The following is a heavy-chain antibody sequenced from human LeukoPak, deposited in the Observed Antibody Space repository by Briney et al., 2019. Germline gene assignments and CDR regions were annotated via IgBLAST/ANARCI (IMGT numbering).Heavy chain of an antibody. J-gene: IGHJ4*02. CDR3: AKDFWGDHGPPFDY. CDR1: GFTFSSYA. D-gene: IGHD3-16*01. Sequence: PGGSLRLSCAASGFTFSSYAMSWVRQAPGKGREWVSAISGSGGSTYYADSVKGRFTVSRDNSKNTLYLQMNSLRAEDTAVYYCAKDFWGDHGPPFDYWGQGTLVTVSS. V-gene: IGHV3-23*01. CDR2: ISGSGGST.